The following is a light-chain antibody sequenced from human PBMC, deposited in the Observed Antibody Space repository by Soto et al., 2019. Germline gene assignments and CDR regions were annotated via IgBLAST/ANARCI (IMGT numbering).Light chain of an antibody. V-gene: IGLV2-8*01. CDR3: KSYAGSNTYV. J-gene: IGLJ1*01. Sequence: QSALTQPASVSGSPGQSITISCTATSSDIGAYNYVSWYQQHPGKAPKLMIYEVVQRPSGVPDRFSGSKSGNTASLTVSGLQAADEADYFCKSYAGSNTYVFGSGTKLTVL. CDR2: EVV. CDR1: SSDIGAYNY.